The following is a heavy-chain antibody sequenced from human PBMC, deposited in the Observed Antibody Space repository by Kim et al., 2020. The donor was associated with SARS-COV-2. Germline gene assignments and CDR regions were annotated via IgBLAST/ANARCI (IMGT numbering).Heavy chain of an antibody. CDR1: GYTFTSYG. Sequence: ASVKVSCKASGYTFTSYGISWVRQAPGQGFEWMGWISAYNGNTNYAQKLQGRVTMTTDTSTSTAYMELRSLRSDDTAVYYCARTRITIFGVVNYMDVWGKGTTVTVSS. J-gene: IGHJ6*03. D-gene: IGHD3-3*01. V-gene: IGHV1-18*01. CDR3: ARTRITIFGVVNYMDV. CDR2: ISAYNGNT.